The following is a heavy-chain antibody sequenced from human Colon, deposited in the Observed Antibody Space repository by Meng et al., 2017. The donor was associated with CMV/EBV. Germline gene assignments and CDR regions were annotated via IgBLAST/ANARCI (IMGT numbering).Heavy chain of an antibody. V-gene: IGHV3-15*01. D-gene: IGHD3-22*01. CDR2: IRSKTDGGTT. CDR3: TTIPPYDTSGPKSY. J-gene: IGHJ4*02. Sequence: GESLKISCEASGIAFISYAFHWVRQAPGKGLEWVGHIRSKTDGGTTDYAAAVKGRFTISRDDSKNTLYLQMKSLKTEDTAVYYCTTIPPYDTSGPKSYWGQGTLVTVSS. CDR1: GIAFISYA.